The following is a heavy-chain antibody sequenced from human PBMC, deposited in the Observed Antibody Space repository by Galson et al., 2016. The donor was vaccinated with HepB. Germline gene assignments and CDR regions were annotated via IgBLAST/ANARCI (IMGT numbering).Heavy chain of an antibody. V-gene: IGHV1-3*01. CDR3: VRGLQEPRYYDFWSGYSQPADGMDV. Sequence: SVKVSCKASGYTFTSYTLHWVRQAPGQRPEWMGWMNADNDNTKYSQRFQGRVTITRDTSASTAYMELSSLRSEDTAVYYCVRGLQEPRYYDFWSGYSQPADGMDVWGQGTTVTVSS. J-gene: IGHJ6*02. CDR1: GYTFTSYT. CDR2: MNADNDNT. D-gene: IGHD3-3*01.